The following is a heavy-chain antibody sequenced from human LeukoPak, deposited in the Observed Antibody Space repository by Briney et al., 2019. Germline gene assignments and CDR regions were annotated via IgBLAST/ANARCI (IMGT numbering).Heavy chain of an antibody. CDR1: GFTFLNYA. D-gene: IGHD6-19*01. Sequence: GGSLGLSCAASGFTFLNYAMSWVRQAPGKGLEWVSAISGSGGSTYYADSVKGRFTISRDNSKNTLYLHMNSLRAEDAAVYYCAKEYSSGPRGYFDYWGQGTLVTVSS. J-gene: IGHJ4*02. CDR3: AKEYSSGPRGYFDY. V-gene: IGHV3-23*01. CDR2: ISGSGGST.